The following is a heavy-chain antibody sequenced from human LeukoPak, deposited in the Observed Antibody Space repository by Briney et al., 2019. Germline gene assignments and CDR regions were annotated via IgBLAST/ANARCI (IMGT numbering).Heavy chain of an antibody. D-gene: IGHD3-10*01. CDR1: GGSISSSSYY. V-gene: IGHV4-39*01. J-gene: IGHJ4*02. CDR3: ASPGSYYYGFGGFDY. Sequence: PSETLSLTCTVSGGSISSSSYYWGWIRPPPGEGLECIRSIYYSGSTYYNPSLKSRVTISVDTSKNQYSLKLSSVTAADTAVYYCASPGSYYYGFGGFDYWGQGTLVTVSS. CDR2: IYYSGST.